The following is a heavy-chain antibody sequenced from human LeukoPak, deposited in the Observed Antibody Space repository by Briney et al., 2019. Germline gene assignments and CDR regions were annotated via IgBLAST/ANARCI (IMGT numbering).Heavy chain of an antibody. V-gene: IGHV3-23*01. CDR2: IKGGGGDP. CDR3: AKGGHDFNPFYW. CDR1: GFTFSSNA. Sequence: GGSLRLSCAASGFTFSSNAMGWVRQAPGKGLEGVSSIKGGGGDPFYADSVKGRFTISRDNSKNTLFLQLNSLRAEDTAVYYCAKGGHDFNPFYWWGQGTLVTVSS. D-gene: IGHD2-21*02. J-gene: IGHJ4*02.